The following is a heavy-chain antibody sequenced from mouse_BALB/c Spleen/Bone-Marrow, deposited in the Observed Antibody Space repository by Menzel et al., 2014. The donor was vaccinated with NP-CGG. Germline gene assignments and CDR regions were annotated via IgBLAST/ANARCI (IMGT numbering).Heavy chain of an antibody. V-gene: IGHV1S81*02. D-gene: IGHD2-2*01. CDR1: GYTFTSYW. CDR2: INPSNGRA. Sequence: VKLVESGAELVKPGASVKLSCKASGYTFTSYWMHWVKQRPGQGLEWIGEINPSNGRADYNEKFRSKATLTVDRSSSTAYMQLSSLTSEGSAVYYCARAGGYDGFAYWGQGTLVTVSA. CDR3: ARAGGYDGFAY. J-gene: IGHJ3*01.